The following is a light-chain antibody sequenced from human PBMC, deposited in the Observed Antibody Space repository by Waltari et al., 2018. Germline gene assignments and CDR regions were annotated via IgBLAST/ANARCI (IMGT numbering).Light chain of an antibody. CDR3: QSADNSGNHVL. CDR2: KDS. J-gene: IGLJ2*01. CDR1: IQATKY. V-gene: IGLV3-25*02. Sequence: SYELTQPPSVSVSPGHTARITCSGEIQATKYHKWSQQKPGQAPVLVIFKDSERSSGTPERFSSASSWTTVILSISGAQAEDEADYYCQSADNSGNHVLFGGGTRMTVL.